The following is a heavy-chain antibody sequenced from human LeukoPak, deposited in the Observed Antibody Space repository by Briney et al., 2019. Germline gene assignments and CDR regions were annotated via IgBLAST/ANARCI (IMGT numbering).Heavy chain of an antibody. CDR1: GGSISSYY. Sequence: PSETLSLTCTVSGGSISSYYWSWIRQPPGKGLEWIGYIHYSGSTNYNPSLKSRVTISVDTSKNQFSLKLSSVTAADTAVYYCATSGLGDYYGSGSYMYFQHWGQGTLVTVSS. CDR3: ATSGLGDYYGSGSYMYFQH. V-gene: IGHV4-59*01. D-gene: IGHD3-10*01. CDR2: IHYSGST. J-gene: IGHJ1*01.